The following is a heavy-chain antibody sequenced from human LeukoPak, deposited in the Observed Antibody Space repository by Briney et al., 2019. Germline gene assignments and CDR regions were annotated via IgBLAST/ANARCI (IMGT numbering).Heavy chain of an antibody. V-gene: IGHV4-34*01. CDR3: ARAGYCSGGSCRLLDY. CDR2: IYLIGST. D-gene: IGHD2-15*01. Sequence: PSETLSLTRAVYGGSLSGYYWSWIRPPPGKGLEWIGEIYLIGSTNYNPCLKSRVTISVDTSKNQFALKLSSVTAADTAVYYCARAGYCSGGSCRLLDYWGQGTLVTVSS. CDR1: GGSLSGYY. J-gene: IGHJ4*02.